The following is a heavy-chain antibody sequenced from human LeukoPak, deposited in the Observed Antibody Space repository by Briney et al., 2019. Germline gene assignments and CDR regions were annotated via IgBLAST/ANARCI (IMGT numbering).Heavy chain of an antibody. CDR3: ARGPPYYYGSGSPNDY. CDR1: GGTFSSYA. V-gene: IGHV1-18*01. CDR2: ISAYNGNT. D-gene: IGHD3-10*01. Sequence: GASVKVSCKASGGTFSSYAISWVRQAPGQGLEWMGWISAYNGNTNYAQKLQGRVTMTTDTSTSTAYMELRSLRSDDTAVYYCARGPPYYYGSGSPNDYWGQGTLVTVSS. J-gene: IGHJ4*02.